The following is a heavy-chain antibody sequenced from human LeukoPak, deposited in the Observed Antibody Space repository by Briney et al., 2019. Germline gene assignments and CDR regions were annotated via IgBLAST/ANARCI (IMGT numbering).Heavy chain of an antibody. D-gene: IGHD5/OR15-5a*01. CDR1: GGSISSSSYY. J-gene: IGHJ4*02. Sequence: SETLSLTCTVSGGSISSSSYYWGWIRQPPGKGLEWIGSIYYSGSTYYNPSLKSRVTISVDTSKNQFSLKLSSVTAADTAVYYCARHVYEDGVIDYWGQGTLVTVSS. CDR2: IYYSGST. V-gene: IGHV4-39*01. CDR3: ARHVYEDGVIDY.